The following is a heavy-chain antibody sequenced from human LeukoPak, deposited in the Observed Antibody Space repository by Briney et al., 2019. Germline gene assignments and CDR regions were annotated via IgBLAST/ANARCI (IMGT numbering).Heavy chain of an antibody. Sequence: SETLSLTCAVYGGSLNGHYWSWIRQPPGKGLEWIGEGSESGGTKFNPSLKSRVTISADTSKNQFSLKLNSVTAADTAVYYCARDREGGYDYWGQGTLVTVSS. CDR3: ARDREGGYDY. D-gene: IGHD5-12*01. J-gene: IGHJ4*02. CDR1: GGSLNGHY. CDR2: GSESGGT. V-gene: IGHV4-34*01.